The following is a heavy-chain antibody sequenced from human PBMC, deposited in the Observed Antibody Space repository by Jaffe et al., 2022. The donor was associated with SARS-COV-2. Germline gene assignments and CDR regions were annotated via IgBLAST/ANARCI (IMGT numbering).Heavy chain of an antibody. CDR3: ARDYDILTPYYYGMDV. J-gene: IGHJ6*02. CDR1: GYTFTGYY. CDR2: INPNSGGT. Sequence: QVQLVQSGAEVKKPGASVKVSCKASGYTFTGYYMHWVRQAPGQGLEWMGRINPNSGGTNYAQKFQGRVTMTRDTSISTAYMELSRLRSDDTAVYYCARDYDILTPYYYGMDVWGQGTTVTVSS. D-gene: IGHD3-9*01. V-gene: IGHV1-2*06.